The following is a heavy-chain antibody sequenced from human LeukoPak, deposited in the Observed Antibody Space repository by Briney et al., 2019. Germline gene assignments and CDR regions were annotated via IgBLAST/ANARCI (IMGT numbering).Heavy chain of an antibody. Sequence: GESLRLSCAASGFDFSSYAMSWVRQAPGKGLEWVSRISGSGSTTYYADSVKGRFTISRDNSKNTLYLQMNSLRAEDTAVYYCAKVDQWPSDYWGQGTLVTVSS. V-gene: IGHV3-23*01. CDR2: ISGSGSTT. D-gene: IGHD6-19*01. J-gene: IGHJ4*02. CDR3: AKVDQWPSDY. CDR1: GFDFSSYA.